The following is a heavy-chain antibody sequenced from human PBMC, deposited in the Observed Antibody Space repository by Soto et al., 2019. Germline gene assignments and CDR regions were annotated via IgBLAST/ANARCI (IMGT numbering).Heavy chain of an antibody. Sequence: PGGSLRLSWAASGFTFSDCYMSWIRQAPGKGLEWVSYISSSGSTIYYADSVKGRFTISRDNAKNSLYLQMNSLRAEDTAVYYCARDRFNSSGWYGYYYYYMDVWGKGTTVTVSS. J-gene: IGHJ6*03. V-gene: IGHV3-11*01. D-gene: IGHD6-19*01. CDR3: ARDRFNSSGWYGYYYYYMDV. CDR2: ISSSGSTI. CDR1: GFTFSDCY.